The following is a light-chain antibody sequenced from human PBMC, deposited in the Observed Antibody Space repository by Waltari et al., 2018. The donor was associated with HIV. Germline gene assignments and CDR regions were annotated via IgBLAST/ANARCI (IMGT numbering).Light chain of an antibody. CDR3: QARDSSTVV. Sequence: SYELTQPPSVSVSPGQTASITCPGDELGDRYACWYQQKPGQSHLLVIYQDTKRPSGIPERFSGSNSGNTATLTISGTQAMDEADYYCQARDSSTVVFGGGTKLTVL. J-gene: IGLJ2*01. CDR2: QDT. V-gene: IGLV3-1*01. CDR1: ELGDRY.